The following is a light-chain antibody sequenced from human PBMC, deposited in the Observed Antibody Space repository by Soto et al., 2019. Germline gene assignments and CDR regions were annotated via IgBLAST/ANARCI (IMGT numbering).Light chain of an antibody. V-gene: IGKV3-15*01. Sequence: EIGMTQSPATLSVAPGERATLSGRASQSVSSNLAWYQQKPGQAPRLLIYGASTRATGIPARFSGSRSGTAFSIAISSLLSEAFSVYYCPQYNHWPPVTFGGGTKVEIK. J-gene: IGKJ4*01. CDR2: GAS. CDR3: PQYNHWPPVT. CDR1: QSVSSN.